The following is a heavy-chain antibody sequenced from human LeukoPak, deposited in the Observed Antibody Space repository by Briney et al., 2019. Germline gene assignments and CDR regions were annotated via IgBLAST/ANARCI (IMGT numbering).Heavy chain of an antibody. V-gene: IGHV3-23*01. J-gene: IGHJ3*02. CDR3: SRDPNGDYVGAFDN. CDR1: GFTFSSYA. D-gene: IGHD4-17*01. CDR2: ISGTGGVR. Sequence: PGGSLRLSCAASGFTFSSYAMTWVRQAPGKGLEWVSSISGTGGVRHHADAVKGRFTISRDNSRNTLYLEMNSLRADDTALYYCSRDPNGDYVGAFDNWGQGTMVTVSS.